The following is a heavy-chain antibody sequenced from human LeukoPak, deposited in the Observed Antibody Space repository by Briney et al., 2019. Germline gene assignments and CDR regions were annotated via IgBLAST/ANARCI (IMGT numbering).Heavy chain of an antibody. J-gene: IGHJ4*02. CDR2: IYSCGST. V-gene: IGHV3-53*01. Sequence: PGGSLRLSCAASGFTVSINYMSCVRHAPGKGLECVSVIYSCGSTYYADSVKGRFTISRDNAKNSLYLQMNSMRADDTAAYYCARDVASSSSNIDCWGQGTLVTVSS. D-gene: IGHD6-6*01. CDR1: GFTVSINY. CDR3: ARDVASSSSNIDC.